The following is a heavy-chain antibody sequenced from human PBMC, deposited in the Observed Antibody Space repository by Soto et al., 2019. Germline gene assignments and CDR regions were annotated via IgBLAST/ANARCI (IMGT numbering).Heavy chain of an antibody. V-gene: IGHV1-69*12. CDR1: GGTFSSYA. CDR2: IIPIFGTA. D-gene: IGHD2-2*01. Sequence: QVQLVQSGAEVKKLGSSVKVSCKASGGTFSSYAISWVRQAPGQGLEWMGGIIPIFGTANYAQKFQGRVTITAYESTSTAYMELSILRSEDTSVYYCARHECISTSCYYYFYYGIDVWGLGTTVTVSS. CDR3: ARHECISTSCYYYFYYGIDV. J-gene: IGHJ6*02.